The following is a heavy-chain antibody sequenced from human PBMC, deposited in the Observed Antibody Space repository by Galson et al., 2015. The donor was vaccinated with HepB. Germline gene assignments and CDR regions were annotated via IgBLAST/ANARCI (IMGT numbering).Heavy chain of an antibody. Sequence: SLRLSCAASGFTFGTFAMSWVRQAPGKGLEWVSTISSGGSTYYADSVKGRFTISRDNSKNTLYLQMNSLRAEDTAVYYCAKRARDFWTETDYWGQGTLVTVSS. D-gene: IGHD3/OR15-3a*01. CDR2: ISSGGST. CDR1: GFTFGTFA. V-gene: IGHV3-23*01. J-gene: IGHJ4*02. CDR3: AKRARDFWTETDY.